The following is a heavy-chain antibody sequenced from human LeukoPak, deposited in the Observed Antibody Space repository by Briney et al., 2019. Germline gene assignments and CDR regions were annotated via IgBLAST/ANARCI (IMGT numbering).Heavy chain of an antibody. J-gene: IGHJ4*02. CDR3: ARFGRYFDGLDY. CDR1: GGSISSYY. D-gene: IGHD3-9*01. V-gene: IGHV4-59*08. CDR2: IYHSGST. Sequence: SETLSLTCTVSGGSISSYYWSWIRQPPGKGLEWIGYIYHSGSTNYNPSLKSRVTISVDTSKNQFSLKLSSVTAADTAVYYCARFGRYFDGLDYWGQGTLVTVSS.